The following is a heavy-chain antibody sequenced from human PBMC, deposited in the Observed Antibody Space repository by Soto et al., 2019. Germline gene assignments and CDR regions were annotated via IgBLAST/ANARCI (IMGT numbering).Heavy chain of an antibody. CDR1: GFTFSSYS. CDR3: ARVGGQLVPGFDY. CDR2: ISSSSSYI. J-gene: IGHJ4*02. V-gene: IGHV3-21*01. D-gene: IGHD6-6*01. Sequence: EVQLVESGGGLVKPGGSLRLSCAASGFTFSSYSMNWVRQAPGKGLEWVSSISSSSSYIYYADSVKGRFTISRDHAKTSLYLQMNSLRAEDTAVYYCARVGGQLVPGFDYWGQGTLVTVSS.